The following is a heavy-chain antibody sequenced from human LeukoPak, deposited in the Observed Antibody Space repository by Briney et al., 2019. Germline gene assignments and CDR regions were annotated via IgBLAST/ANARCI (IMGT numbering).Heavy chain of an antibody. J-gene: IGHJ6*03. Sequence: PSETLSLTCAVYGGSFSGYYWSWIRQPPGKGLEWIGEINHSGSTNYNPSLKSRVTISVDTSKNRFSLKLSSVTAADTAVYYCAREDRNYYYYMDVWGKGTTVTVSS. D-gene: IGHD3-22*01. CDR3: AREDRNYYYYMDV. V-gene: IGHV4-34*01. CDR1: GGSFSGYY. CDR2: INHSGST.